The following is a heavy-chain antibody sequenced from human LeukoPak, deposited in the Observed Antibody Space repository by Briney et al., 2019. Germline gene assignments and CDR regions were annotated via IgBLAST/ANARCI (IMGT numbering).Heavy chain of an antibody. V-gene: IGHV3-23*01. Sequence: GGSLRLSCAASGLTFGTYGLAWVRQAPGKGLEWVSAISASGDHTYYADSVKGRFSISRDNFKNTLYLQMNSLRAEDTALYYCAKELGSSRHFEYWGQGTLVTVSS. J-gene: IGHJ4*02. CDR2: ISASGDHT. CDR3: AKELGSSRHFEY. D-gene: IGHD7-27*01. CDR1: GLTFGTYG.